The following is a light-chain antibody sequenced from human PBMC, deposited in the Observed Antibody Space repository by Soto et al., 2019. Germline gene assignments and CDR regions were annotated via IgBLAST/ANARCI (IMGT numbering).Light chain of an antibody. CDR2: STS. CDR3: QQYGSSPLFS. V-gene: IGKV3-20*01. CDR1: QTISSNH. Sequence: EIVLTQSPGTLSLSAGERATLSCRASQTISSNHLAWYQQRPGQAPRLLIYSTSSRANDIPDRFSGSGYGTDFTLTITRLEPEDCAVYYCQQYGSSPLFSFGQGTKLEIK. J-gene: IGKJ2*03.